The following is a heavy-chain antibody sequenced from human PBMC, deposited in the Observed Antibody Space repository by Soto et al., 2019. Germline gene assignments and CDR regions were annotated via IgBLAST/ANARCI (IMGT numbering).Heavy chain of an antibody. V-gene: IGHV1-69*08. D-gene: IGHD2-21*01. CDR2: VVPLLGIE. Sequence: QVQLVQSGAKVKRPGSSVKVSCKASGGTFNSHTINWVRQAPGQGLEWVGRVVPLLGIESHPQKFKDRLTITADTSSRSVFMELSNLRSEDTAVYYCTRDRPEKDVVPVPRQDFDSGGPGTLLTFSS. CDR3: TRDRPEKDVVPVPRQDFDS. J-gene: IGHJ4*02. CDR1: GGTFNSHT.